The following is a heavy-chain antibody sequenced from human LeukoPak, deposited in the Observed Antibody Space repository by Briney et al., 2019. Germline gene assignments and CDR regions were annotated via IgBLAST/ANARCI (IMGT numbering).Heavy chain of an antibody. J-gene: IGHJ6*03. Sequence: KPSETLSLTCTVSGGSISSYYWSWIRQPPGKGLEWIGYIYYSGSTNYNPSLKSRVTISVDTSKNQFSLKLSSVTAADTAVYYCARARGIQIYYYYYMDVWGKGTTVTVPS. CDR2: IYYSGST. CDR3: ARARGIQIYYYYYMDV. D-gene: IGHD5-18*01. CDR1: GGSISSYY. V-gene: IGHV4-59*01.